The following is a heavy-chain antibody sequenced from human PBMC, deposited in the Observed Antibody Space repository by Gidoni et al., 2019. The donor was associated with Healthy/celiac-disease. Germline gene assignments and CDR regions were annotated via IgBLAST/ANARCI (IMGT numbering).Heavy chain of an antibody. CDR1: GFTCSSYW. CDR3: ARDGAAGYYYMDV. J-gene: IGHJ6*03. D-gene: IGHD6-13*01. V-gene: IGHV3-7*01. CDR2: IKQDGSEQ. Sequence: EVQLGESGGGLVQPGGSLRLSCAASGFTCSSYWMSWVRQAPGKGLEWVANIKQDGSEQYYVDSVTGRFTISSDNAKNSLYLQMNSLRAEDTAVYYCARDGAAGYYYMDVWGKGTTVTVSS.